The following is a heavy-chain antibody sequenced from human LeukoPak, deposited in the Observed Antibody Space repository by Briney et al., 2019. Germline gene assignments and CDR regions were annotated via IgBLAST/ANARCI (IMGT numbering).Heavy chain of an antibody. CDR1: GYSFTGYS. CDR2: INPNSGGT. D-gene: IGHD6-25*01. V-gene: IGHV1-2*02. Sequence: ASVKVSCKASGYSFTGYSIHWVRQAPGQGLEWMGYINPNSGGTNYAQKFQGRVTMTRVTSMRTAYMELSSLRSDDTAVYYCARARTQRLSSLNYWGQGALVTVSS. J-gene: IGHJ4*02. CDR3: ARARTQRLSSLNY.